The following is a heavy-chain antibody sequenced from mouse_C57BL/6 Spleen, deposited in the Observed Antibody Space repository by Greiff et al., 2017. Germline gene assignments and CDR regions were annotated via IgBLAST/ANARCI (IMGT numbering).Heavy chain of an antibody. CDR2: ISSGSSTI. D-gene: IGHD5-5*01. V-gene: IGHV5-17*01. Sequence: EVKLVESGGGLVKPGGSLKLSCAASGFTFSDYGMHWVRQAPEKGLEWVAYISSGSSTIYYADTVKGRFTISRDNAKNTLFLQMTSLRSEDTAMYYCARQDYLFAYWGQGTLVTVSA. J-gene: IGHJ3*01. CDR1: GFTFSDYG. CDR3: ARQDYLFAY.